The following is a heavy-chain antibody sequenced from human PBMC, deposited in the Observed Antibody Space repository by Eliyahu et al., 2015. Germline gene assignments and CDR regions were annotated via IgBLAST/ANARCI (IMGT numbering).Heavy chain of an antibody. CDR2: IDLTSRYI. D-gene: IGHD6-13*01. CDR1: GFTFSGRN. J-gene: IGHJ2*01. CDR3: ARGVAAAPDFDL. Sequence: EVQLVESGGGXVKPGGSXRLSCVAFGFTFSGRNMNWVRQAPGKGLEWVSSIDLTSRYIYYADSLKGRFTISRDNAKNSLYLQINSLRAEDTAVYYCARGVAAAPDFDLWGRGTLVTVSS. V-gene: IGHV3-21*01.